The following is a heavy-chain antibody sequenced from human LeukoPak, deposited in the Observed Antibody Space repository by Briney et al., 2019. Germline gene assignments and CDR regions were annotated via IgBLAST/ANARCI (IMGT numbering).Heavy chain of an antibody. J-gene: IGHJ4*02. CDR3: ARGKTGYDYVWGSYRY. V-gene: IGHV1-69*06. CDR1: GGTFSSYA. Sequence: ASVKVSCKASGGTFSSYAISWVRQAPGQGLEWMGGIIPIFGTANYAQKFQGRVTITADKSTSTAYMELSSLRSEDTAVYYCARGKTGYDYVWGSYRYWGQGTLVTVSS. D-gene: IGHD3-16*02. CDR2: IIPIFGTA.